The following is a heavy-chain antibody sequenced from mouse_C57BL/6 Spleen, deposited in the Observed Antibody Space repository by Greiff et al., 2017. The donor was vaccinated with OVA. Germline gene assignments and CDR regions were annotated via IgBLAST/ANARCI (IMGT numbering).Heavy chain of an antibody. V-gene: IGHV1-74*01. D-gene: IGHD4-1*01. Sequence: QVQLQQPGAELVKPGASVKVSCKASGYTFTSYWMHWVKQRPGQGLEWIGRIHPSDSATNYNQKFKGKATLTVDKSSSTSYMPLSSLTSEDSAVYYCAIDNITGTYYDVWGTGTTVTVSS. CDR2: IHPSDSAT. CDR1: GYTFTSYW. J-gene: IGHJ1*03. CDR3: AIDNITGTYYDV.